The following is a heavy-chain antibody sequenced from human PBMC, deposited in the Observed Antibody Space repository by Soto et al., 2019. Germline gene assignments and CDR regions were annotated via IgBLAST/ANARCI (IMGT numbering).Heavy chain of an antibody. CDR2: LSWNSGTI. CDR1: GFTFDDYA. CDR3: ATAESSGWYYSLDY. Sequence: EVQLVESGGGLVQPGKSLRLSCAASGFTFDDYAMHWVRQVPGKGLEWVSGLSWNSGTIDYADSVKGRFTISRDNAKNSLHLQMNSLKPEDTAFYYGATAESSGWYYSLDYWGQGTLVTVSS. J-gene: IGHJ4*02. D-gene: IGHD6-19*01. V-gene: IGHV3-9*01.